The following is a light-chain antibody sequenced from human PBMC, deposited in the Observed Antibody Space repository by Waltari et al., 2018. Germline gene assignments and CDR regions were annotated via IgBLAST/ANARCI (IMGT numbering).Light chain of an antibody. J-gene: IGLJ2*01. V-gene: IGLV3-25*02. CDR2: QDT. Sequence: YELTXXPSISVSPGQTARITXSXXXLPKQYSYWYQQRPGQAPSLVIYQDTXRPSGIPERFSGSSSGTTVTLTISDVQAEXXGDYYCHXADFSGNFXXXGGGTRLTV. CDR3: HXADFSGNFXX. CDR1: XLPKQY.